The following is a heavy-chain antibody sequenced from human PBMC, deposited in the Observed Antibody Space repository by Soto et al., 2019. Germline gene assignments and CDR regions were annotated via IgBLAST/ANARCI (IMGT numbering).Heavy chain of an antibody. J-gene: IGHJ3*02. Sequence: PGESLKISCKGSGYSFTSYWIGWVRQMPGKGLEWMGIIYPGDSDTRYSPSFQGQVTISADKSISTAYLQWSSLKASDTAMYYCARPVAGTRGHDAFDIWGQGTMVTVSS. CDR3: ARPVAGTRGHDAFDI. CDR1: GYSFTSYW. CDR2: IYPGDSDT. V-gene: IGHV5-51*01. D-gene: IGHD6-19*01.